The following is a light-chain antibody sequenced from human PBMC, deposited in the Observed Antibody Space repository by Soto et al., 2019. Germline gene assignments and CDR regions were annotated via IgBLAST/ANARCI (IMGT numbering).Light chain of an antibody. CDR3: SSYTISSTLV. J-gene: IGLJ1*01. Sequence: QSALTQPASVSGSPGQSITISCTGTSSDVGGYNYVSWYQQHPGKAPKLMIYEVSNRPSGVSNLFSGSKSGNTASLTISGLQAEDEGDYYCSSYTISSTLVFGAGTKLTVL. V-gene: IGLV2-14*01. CDR1: SSDVGGYNY. CDR2: EVS.